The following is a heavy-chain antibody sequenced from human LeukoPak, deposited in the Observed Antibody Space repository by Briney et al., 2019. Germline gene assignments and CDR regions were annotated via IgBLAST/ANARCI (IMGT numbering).Heavy chain of an antibody. CDR2: ISSSDSTI. CDR3: ARDYGGSSPFDY. Sequence: GGSLRLSCATSGFIFRDYYMIWIRQAPGKGLEWVSYISSSDSTIYYADSVKGRFTISRDNAKNSLYLQMNSLRAEDTAVYYCARDYGGSSPFDYWGQGTLVTVSS. D-gene: IGHD4-23*01. CDR1: GFIFRDYY. V-gene: IGHV3-11*04. J-gene: IGHJ4*02.